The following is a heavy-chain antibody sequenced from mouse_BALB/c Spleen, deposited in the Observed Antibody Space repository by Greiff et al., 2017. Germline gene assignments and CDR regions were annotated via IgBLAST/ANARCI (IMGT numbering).Heavy chain of an antibody. CDR2: ISNGGGST. Sequence: EVKVVESGGGLVQPGGSLKLSCAASGFTFSSYTMSWVRQTPEKRLEWVAYISNGGGSTYYPDTVKGRFTISRDNAKNTLYLQMSSLKSEDTAMYYCARQELGRCAYWGQGTLVTVSA. V-gene: IGHV5-12-2*01. CDR3: ARQELGRCAY. J-gene: IGHJ3*01. D-gene: IGHD4-1*01. CDR1: GFTFSSYT.